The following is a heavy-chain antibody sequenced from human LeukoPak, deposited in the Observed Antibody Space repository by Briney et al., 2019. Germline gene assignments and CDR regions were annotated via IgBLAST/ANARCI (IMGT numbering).Heavy chain of an antibody. D-gene: IGHD3-22*01. CDR2: ISGSGGST. V-gene: IGHV3-23*01. CDR1: GFTFSSYA. Sequence: GGSLRLSCAASGFTFSSYAMSWVRQAPGKGLEWVSAISGSGGSTYYADSVKGRFTISRDNSKNTLYLQMNSLRAEDTAVYYCAKALRRYSSGYYFDYWGQGTLVTASS. J-gene: IGHJ4*02. CDR3: AKALRRYSSGYYFDY.